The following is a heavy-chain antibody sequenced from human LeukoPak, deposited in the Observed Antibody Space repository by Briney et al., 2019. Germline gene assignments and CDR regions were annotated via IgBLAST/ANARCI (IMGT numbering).Heavy chain of an antibody. Sequence: GGSLRLSCVASGFTFSSSWMSWVRQAPGKGLEWVVNIKQDGSEKYCVDSVKGRFTISRDNAKNSLYLQMNSLRAEDTAVYYCAREAGIPPSTQQWPTSVDYWGQGTLVTVSS. D-gene: IGHD5-18*01. V-gene: IGHV3-7*05. CDR2: IKQDGSEK. J-gene: IGHJ4*02. CDR3: AREAGIPPSTQQWPTSVDY. CDR1: GFTFSSSW.